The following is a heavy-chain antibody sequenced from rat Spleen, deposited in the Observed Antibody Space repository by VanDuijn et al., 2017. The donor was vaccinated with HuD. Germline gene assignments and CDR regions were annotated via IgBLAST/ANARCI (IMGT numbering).Heavy chain of an antibody. Sequence: EVQLVESGGGLVQPGRSMKLSCAASGFTFSNYYMAWVRQAPTKGLEWVASISTGGATYYPDSVKGRFTISRDDAKSTLYLQMNSLRSEDTATYYCAVSGYGYWGQGVMVTVSS. D-gene: IGHD4-3*01. V-gene: IGHV5-25*01. CDR2: ISTGGAT. CDR1: GFTFSNYY. CDR3: AVSGYGY. J-gene: IGHJ2*01.